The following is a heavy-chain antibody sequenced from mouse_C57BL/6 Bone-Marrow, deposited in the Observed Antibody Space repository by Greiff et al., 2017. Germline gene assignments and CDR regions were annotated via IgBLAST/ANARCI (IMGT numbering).Heavy chain of an antibody. Sequence: VQLQQSGAELVRPGPSVKVSCKASGYAFTNYLIEWVKQRPGQGLEWIGVINPGSGGTNYNEKFKGKATLTADKSASTAYMQLSSLTSEDSAVYFCARNSYYAMDYWGQGTSVTVSS. J-gene: IGHJ4*01. V-gene: IGHV1-54*01. CDR1: GYAFTNYL. CDR2: INPGSGGT. CDR3: ARNSYYAMDY.